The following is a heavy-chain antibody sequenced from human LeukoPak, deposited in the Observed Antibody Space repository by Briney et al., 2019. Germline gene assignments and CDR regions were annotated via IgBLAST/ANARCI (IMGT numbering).Heavy chain of an antibody. CDR3: AEAPLGYCSSTSCPDHDY. V-gene: IGHV3-23*01. Sequence: GGSLRLSCAASGFTFSSYSMNWVRQAPGKGLEWVSAISGSGGSTYYADSVKGRFTISRDNSKNTLYLQMNSLRAEDTAVYYCAEAPLGYCSSTSCPDHDYWGQGTLVTVSS. D-gene: IGHD2-2*01. CDR1: GFTFSSYS. J-gene: IGHJ4*02. CDR2: ISGSGGST.